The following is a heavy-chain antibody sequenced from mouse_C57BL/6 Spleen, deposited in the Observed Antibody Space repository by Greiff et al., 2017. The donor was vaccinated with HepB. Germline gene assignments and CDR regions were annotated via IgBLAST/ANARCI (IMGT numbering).Heavy chain of an antibody. CDR2: ISSGSSTI. D-gene: IGHD1-1*01. J-gene: IGHJ4*01. Sequence: EVQLQESGGGLVKPGGSLKLSCAASGFTFSDYGMHWVRQAPEKGLEWVAYISSGSSTIYYADTVKGRFTISRDNAKNTLFLQMTSLRSEDTAMYYCARGELRYLYAMDYWGQGTSVTVSS. CDR3: ARGELRYLYAMDY. V-gene: IGHV5-17*01. CDR1: GFTFSDYG.